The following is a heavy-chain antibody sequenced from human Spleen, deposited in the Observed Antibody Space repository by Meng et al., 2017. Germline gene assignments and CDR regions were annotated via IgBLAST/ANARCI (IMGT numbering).Heavy chain of an antibody. CDR3: AHSQYQLLLVGYYFDY. D-gene: IGHD2-2*01. CDR2: ISCPVLK. Sequence: PPPPLPLPFPFLIFSLPTLSVCFASFRPPPRHPLTCLSLISCPVLKRYSPSLKSRLTITKDTSKNQVVLTMTNMDPVDTATYYCAHSQYQLLLVGYYFDYWGQGTLVTVSS. J-gene: IGHJ4*02. CDR1: IFSLPTLSVC. V-gene: IGHV2-5*01.